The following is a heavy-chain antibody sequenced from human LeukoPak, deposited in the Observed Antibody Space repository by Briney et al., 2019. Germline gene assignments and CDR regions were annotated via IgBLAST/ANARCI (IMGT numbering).Heavy chain of an antibody. J-gene: IGHJ4*02. Sequence: PGGSLRLSCAASGFTFSTHWMHWVRQAPGKGLVWVARIKGDGSSTIYADSVKGRFTISRDNSKNTLYLQTSSLRAGDTAVYYCARSGEGYYFDYWGQGTLVTVSS. CDR1: GFTFSTHW. V-gene: IGHV3-74*01. CDR2: IKGDGSST. CDR3: ARSGEGYYFDY. D-gene: IGHD3-16*01.